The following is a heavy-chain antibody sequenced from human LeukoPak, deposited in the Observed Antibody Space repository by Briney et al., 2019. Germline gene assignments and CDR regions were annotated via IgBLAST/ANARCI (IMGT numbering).Heavy chain of an antibody. CDR2: IYYSGST. D-gene: IGHD6-13*01. CDR1: GGSISSYY. Sequence: SETLSLTCTVSGGSISSYYWSWIRQPPGKGLEWIGYIYYSGSTNYNPSPKSRVTISVDTSKNQFSLKLSSVTAADTAVYYCARQQLSQLYYSDYWGQGTLVTVSS. CDR3: ARQQLSQLYYSDY. J-gene: IGHJ4*02. V-gene: IGHV4-59*01.